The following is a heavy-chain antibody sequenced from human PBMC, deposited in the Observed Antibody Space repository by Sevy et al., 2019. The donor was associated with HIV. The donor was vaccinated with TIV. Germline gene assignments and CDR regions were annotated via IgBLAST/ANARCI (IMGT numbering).Heavy chain of an antibody. Sequence: SETLSLTCAVYGWSFSGYYWSWIRQPPGKGLEWLGEIKHSGSTNYNPSLKSRVTISVDTSKNQFSRKLSSVTAADTAMYYGAGVNSTLFRYCSSTGCTSNRIDLWGQGTLVTVSS. CDR1: GWSFSGYY. D-gene: IGHD2-2*01. CDR2: IKHSGST. J-gene: IGHJ5*02. CDR3: AGVNSTLFRYCSSTGCTSNRIDL. V-gene: IGHV4-34*01.